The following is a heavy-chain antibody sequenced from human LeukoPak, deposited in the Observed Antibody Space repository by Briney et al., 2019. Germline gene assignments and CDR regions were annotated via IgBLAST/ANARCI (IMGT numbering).Heavy chain of an antibody. CDR2: INHSGST. CDR3: ARHVSSGWYQPFDY. D-gene: IGHD6-19*01. Sequence: SVTLSLTCAVYGGSFSGYYWRWIRQPPGKGLEWIGEINHSGSTNYNPSLKSRVTISVDTSKNQFSLKLSSVTAADTAVYYCARHVSSGWYQPFDYWGQGTLVTVSS. CDR1: GGSFSGYY. V-gene: IGHV4-34*01. J-gene: IGHJ4*02.